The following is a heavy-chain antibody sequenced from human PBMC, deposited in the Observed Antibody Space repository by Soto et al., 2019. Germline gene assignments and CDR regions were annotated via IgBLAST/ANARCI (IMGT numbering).Heavy chain of an antibody. Sequence: QLQLQESGPGLVKPSETLSLTCTVSGGSISSSSYYWGWIRQPPGKGLEWIGTIYYSGSTYYNPSPKXRXTXSXXTSKNQFPLKLSSVTAADTAVYYCARRGSSSWYGYWGQGTLVTVSS. V-gene: IGHV4-39*01. CDR3: ARRGSSSWYGY. CDR1: GGSISSSSYY. CDR2: IYYSGST. D-gene: IGHD6-13*01. J-gene: IGHJ4*02.